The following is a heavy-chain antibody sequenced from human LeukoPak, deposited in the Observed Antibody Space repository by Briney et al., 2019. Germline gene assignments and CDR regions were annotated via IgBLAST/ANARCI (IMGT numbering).Heavy chain of an antibody. CDR1: GFSLSAYN. CDR2: ISSSSATI. Sequence: GGSLRLSCEGSGFSLSAYNMNWVRQAPGKGLEGVSYISSSSATIFDADSVKGRFTFSRDNAKNSLYLQMNSLRPEDTAVYFCARAGSVSSWTYYFDYWGQGTLVTVSS. CDR3: ARAGSVSSWTYYFDY. V-gene: IGHV3-48*01. D-gene: IGHD6-13*01. J-gene: IGHJ4*02.